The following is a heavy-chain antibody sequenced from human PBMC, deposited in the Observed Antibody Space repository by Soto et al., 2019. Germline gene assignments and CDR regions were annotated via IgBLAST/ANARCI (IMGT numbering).Heavy chain of an antibody. Sequence: SETLSLTCTVSGGSISSSSHYWAWLRQPPGRGLEWIGHIYYTGNTYYNPSLKSRVTLSVDTSKNQFSLKLSSVTAADTAVYDCARVSGSYYFFDYWGQGILVTVSS. CDR2: IYYTGNT. J-gene: IGHJ4*02. CDR3: ARVSGSYYFFDY. V-gene: IGHV4-39*02. CDR1: GGSISSSSHY. D-gene: IGHD6-13*01.